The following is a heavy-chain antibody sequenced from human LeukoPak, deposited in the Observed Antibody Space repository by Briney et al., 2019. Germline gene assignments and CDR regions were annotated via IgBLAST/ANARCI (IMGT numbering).Heavy chain of an antibody. CDR2: TYYRSNWYN. CDR3: ARGTGTFDY. CDR1: GDSVSSNSAA. J-gene: IGHJ4*02. D-gene: IGHD1-7*01. Sequence: PSQTLSLICAISGDSVSSNSAAWNWIRQSPSRGLEWLGRTYYRSNWYNDYAVSVKSRITIYPDTSKNQFSLQLDSVAPADTAVYYCARGTGTFDYWGQGTLVTVSS. V-gene: IGHV6-1*01.